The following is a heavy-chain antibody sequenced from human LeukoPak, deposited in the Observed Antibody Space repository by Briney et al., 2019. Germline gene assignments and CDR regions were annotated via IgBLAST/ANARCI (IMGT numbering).Heavy chain of an antibody. CDR2: IIPILGIA. CDR1: GGTFSSYT. J-gene: IGHJ4*02. Sequence: GASVKVSCKASGGTFSSYTISWVRQAPGQGLEWMGRIIPILGIANYAQKFQGRVTITADKSTSTAYMELSSLRSEDTAVYYCAREGRYYYDSSGHYPFDCWGQGTLVTVSS. CDR3: AREGRYYYDSSGHYPFDC. D-gene: IGHD3-22*01. V-gene: IGHV1-69*04.